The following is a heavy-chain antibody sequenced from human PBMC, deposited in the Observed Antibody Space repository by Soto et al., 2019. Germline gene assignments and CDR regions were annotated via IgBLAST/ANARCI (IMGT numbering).Heavy chain of an antibody. D-gene: IGHD3-16*01. J-gene: IGHJ4*02. Sequence: EVQLLESGGGLVQPGGSLRLSCSASGFTFSSHDMIWVRQAPGKGLEWVSGVSGGGITSYADSEKGRFTISRDKSRNTLYLQMNSLRVEDTAVYYCVKGFWGDYWGQGTLVTVPS. CDR1: GFTFSSHD. V-gene: IGHV3-23*01. CDR2: VSGGGIT. CDR3: VKGFWGDY.